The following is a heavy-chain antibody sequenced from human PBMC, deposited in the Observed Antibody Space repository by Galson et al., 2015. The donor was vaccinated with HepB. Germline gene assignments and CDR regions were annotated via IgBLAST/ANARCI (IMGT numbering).Heavy chain of an antibody. J-gene: IGHJ4*02. CDR1: GYSFTSYA. CDR2: INAGNGNT. D-gene: IGHD2-15*01. Sequence: SVKVSCKASGYSFTSYAMHWVRQAPGQRLEWMRWINAGNGNTKYSQKFQGRVTITRDTSAGTDYMELSSLRAEDTAVYYCARSFSSCYRFSYFDYWGQGTLVTVSS. CDR3: ARSFSSCYRFSYFDY. V-gene: IGHV1-3*01.